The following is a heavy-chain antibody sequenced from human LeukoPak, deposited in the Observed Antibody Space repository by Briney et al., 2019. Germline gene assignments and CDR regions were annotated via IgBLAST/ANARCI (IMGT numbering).Heavy chain of an antibody. V-gene: IGHV1-18*01. CDR1: GYTFTSYG. D-gene: IGHD3-10*01. CDR2: ISAYNGNT. Sequence: ASVKVSCKASGYTFTSYGISWVRQAPGRGLEWMGWISAYNGNTNYAQKLQGRVTMTTDTSTSTAYMELSSLRSEDTAVYYCARAPSRVRGYYYYYMDVWGKGTTVTVSS. J-gene: IGHJ6*03. CDR3: ARAPSRVRGYYYYYMDV.